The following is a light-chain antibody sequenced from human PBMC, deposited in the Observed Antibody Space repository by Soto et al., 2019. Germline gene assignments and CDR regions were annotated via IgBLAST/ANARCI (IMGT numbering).Light chain of an antibody. CDR2: EVS. V-gene: IGLV2-23*02. CDR1: SSDVGSYNL. Sequence: QSVLTQPASVSGSPGQSITISCTGTSSDVGSYNLVSWYQQHPGKAPKLMIYEVSKRPSGVSNRFSGSKSGNTASLTISGLQAEDVAEYYCCPYAARRYVFGPGTKDHVL. CDR3: CPYAARRYV. J-gene: IGLJ1*01.